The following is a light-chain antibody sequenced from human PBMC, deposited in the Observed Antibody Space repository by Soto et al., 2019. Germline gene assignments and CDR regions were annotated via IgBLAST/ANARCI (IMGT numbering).Light chain of an antibody. V-gene: IGKV1D-12*01. Sequence: DIHMTQSPSSVSASVGDIFTITCRASQDISSWLAWYQQKPGKAPKLLIYAASSLQSGVPSRFRGSGSGTDFTLTIRSLKPEDFATYYCQQPISFPITFGQGTRLEIK. CDR2: AAS. CDR3: QQPISFPIT. J-gene: IGKJ5*01. CDR1: QDISSW.